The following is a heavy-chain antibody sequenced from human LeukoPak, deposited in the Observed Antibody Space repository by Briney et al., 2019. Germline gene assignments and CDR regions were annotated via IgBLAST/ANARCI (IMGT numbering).Heavy chain of an antibody. CDR1: VGSISSYY. CDR3: ARVTYYYDSSGYHPYYFDY. D-gene: IGHD3-22*01. V-gene: IGHV4-59*01. Sequence: SETLSLTCTVSVGSISSYYWSWIREPPGKGVGWIGYFYYSGSTNYNPSLKSRVTISVDTSKNQFSLKLSSVTAADTAVYYCARVTYYYDSSGYHPYYFDYWGQGTLVTVSS. J-gene: IGHJ4*02. CDR2: FYYSGST.